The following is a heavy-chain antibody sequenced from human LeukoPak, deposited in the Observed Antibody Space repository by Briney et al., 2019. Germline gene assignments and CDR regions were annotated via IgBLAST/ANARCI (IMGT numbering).Heavy chain of an antibody. J-gene: IGHJ3*02. D-gene: IGHD2-2*01. CDR1: GGTFSSYA. Sequence: ASVKVSCKASGGTFSSYATSWVRQAPGQGLEWMGWISAYNGNTNYAQKFQGRVTMTRNTSISTAYMELSSLRSEDTAVYYCARGRSMPNAFDIWGQGTMVTVSS. V-gene: IGHV1-8*02. CDR2: ISAYNGNT. CDR3: ARGRSMPNAFDI.